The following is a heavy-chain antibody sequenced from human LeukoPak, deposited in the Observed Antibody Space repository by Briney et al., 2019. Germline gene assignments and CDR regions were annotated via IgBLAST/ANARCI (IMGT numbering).Heavy chain of an antibody. D-gene: IGHD3-22*01. J-gene: IGHJ4*02. CDR2: IYHSGST. CDR1: GYSISSGYY. Sequence: SETLSLTCAVSGYSISSGYYWGWIRQPPGKGLEWIGSIYHSGSTYYNPSLKSRVTISVDTSKNQFSLKLSSVTAADTAVYYCARVYYDSSGYPYYFDYWSQGTLVTVSS. CDR3: ARVYYDSSGYPYYFDY. V-gene: IGHV4-38-2*01.